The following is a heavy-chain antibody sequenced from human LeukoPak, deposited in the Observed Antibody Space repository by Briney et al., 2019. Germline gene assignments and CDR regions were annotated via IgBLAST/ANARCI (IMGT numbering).Heavy chain of an antibody. CDR1: GITLSNYG. CDR2: ISDTGGRT. Sequence: GGSLRLSCAVSGITLSNYGMTWVRQAPGKGLEWVADISDTGGRTNYADSVRGRFTISRDNPKNTLYLQMNSLRAEDTAVYFCAKRGVVIRVILVGFHKEAYYFDSWGQGALVTVSS. V-gene: IGHV3-23*01. D-gene: IGHD3-22*01. CDR3: AKRGVVIRVILVGFHKEAYYFDS. J-gene: IGHJ4*02.